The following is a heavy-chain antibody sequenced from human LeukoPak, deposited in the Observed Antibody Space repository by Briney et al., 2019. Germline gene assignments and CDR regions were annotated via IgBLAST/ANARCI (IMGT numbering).Heavy chain of an antibody. D-gene: IGHD1-1*01. J-gene: IGHJ4*02. CDR2: IRYDGSNK. CDR1: GFTFSSYG. CDR3: AKVHQLGSYYFDY. Sequence: GGSLRLSCAASGFTFSSYGMHWVRQAPGKGLEWVAFIRYDGSNKYYADSVKGRFTISRDNSKNTLYLQMDSLRAEDTAVYYCAKVHQLGSYYFDYWGQGTLVTVSS. V-gene: IGHV3-30*02.